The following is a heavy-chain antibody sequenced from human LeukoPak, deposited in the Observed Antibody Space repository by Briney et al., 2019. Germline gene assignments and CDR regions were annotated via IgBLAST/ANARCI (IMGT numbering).Heavy chain of an antibody. CDR3: ARVSPIPAAGSSYYFAMDV. CDR2: IYYSGST. CDR1: GGSISSYY. Sequence: SETLSLTCTVSGGSISSYYWSWIRQPPGKGLEYIGYIYYSGSTNYNPSLKSRVTISVDTSKNQFSLKLSSVTAADTAVYYCARVSPIPAAGSSYYFAMDVWGQGTTVTVSS. V-gene: IGHV4-59*08. J-gene: IGHJ6*02. D-gene: IGHD6-13*01.